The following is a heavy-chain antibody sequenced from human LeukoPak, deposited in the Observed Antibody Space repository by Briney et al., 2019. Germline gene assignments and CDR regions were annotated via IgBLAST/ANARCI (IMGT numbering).Heavy chain of an antibody. D-gene: IGHD2-15*01. Sequence: GGSLRLSCAASGFTVSSNYMSWVRQAPGKGLEWVSVIYSGGTTYYPDSVKGRFTISRDNSKNTLYLQMNSLRAEDTAVYYCAREYCSGGSCYPNWFDPWGQGTLVTVSS. CDR3: AREYCSGGSCYPNWFDP. CDR2: IYSGGTT. J-gene: IGHJ5*02. V-gene: IGHV3-53*01. CDR1: GFTVSSNY.